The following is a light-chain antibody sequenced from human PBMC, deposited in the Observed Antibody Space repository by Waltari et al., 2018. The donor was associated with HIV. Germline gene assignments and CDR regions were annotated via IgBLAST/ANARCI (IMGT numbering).Light chain of an antibody. CDR3: CSYVNTHELV. J-gene: IGLJ3*02. CDR1: SSDVGTYSL. V-gene: IGLV2-23*02. CDR2: EVT. Sequence: QSALTQPASVSGSPGQSITISCNGTSSDVGTYSLVSWYQLLPGKAPKLVIFEVTKRPSGVSHRFSGSKSDNTASLTISGLQTEDEADYYCCSYVNTHELVFGGGTTVTVL.